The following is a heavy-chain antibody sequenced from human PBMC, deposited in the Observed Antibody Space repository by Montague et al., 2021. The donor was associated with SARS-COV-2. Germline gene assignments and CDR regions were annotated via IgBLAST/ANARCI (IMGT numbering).Heavy chain of an antibody. D-gene: IGHD5-12*01. CDR2: IYTSGST. Sequence: TLSLTCAVSGASITIGTYYWSWIRQPAGKGLEWIGRIYTSGSTNYNPSLRGRVAISMDTSLNQFSLNLDSVTAADTAVYYCARRLMGDLVADWFFDVWGRGTLVTVSS. CDR3: ARRLMGDLVADWFFDV. V-gene: IGHV4-61*02. CDR1: GASITIGTYY. J-gene: IGHJ2*01.